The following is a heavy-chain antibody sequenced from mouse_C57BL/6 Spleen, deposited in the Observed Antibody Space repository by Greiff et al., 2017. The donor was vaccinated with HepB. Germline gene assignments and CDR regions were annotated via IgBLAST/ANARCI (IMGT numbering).Heavy chain of an antibody. V-gene: IGHV1-76*01. D-gene: IGHD4-1*01. CDR3: ARIPGD. CDR1: GYTFTDYY. J-gene: IGHJ2*01. CDR2: IYPGSGNT. Sequence: QVQLQQSGAELVRPGASVKLSCKASGYTFTDYYINWVKQRPGQGLEWIARIYPGSGNTYYNEKFKGKATLTAEKSSSTAYMQLSSLTSEDSAVYFCARIPGDWGQGTTLTVSS.